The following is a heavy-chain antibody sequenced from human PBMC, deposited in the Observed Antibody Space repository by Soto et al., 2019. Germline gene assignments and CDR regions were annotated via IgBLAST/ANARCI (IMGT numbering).Heavy chain of an antibody. D-gene: IGHD6-19*01. CDR2: INPSGGST. J-gene: IGHJ5*02. Sequence: ASVKVSCKASGYTFTSYYMHCVRQAPGQGLEWMGIINPSGGSTSYAQKFQGRVTMTTDTSTSTAYMELRSLRSDDTAVYYCARVVAGTVDWFDPWGQGTLVTVSS. V-gene: IGHV1-46*01. CDR1: GYTFTSYY. CDR3: ARVVAGTVDWFDP.